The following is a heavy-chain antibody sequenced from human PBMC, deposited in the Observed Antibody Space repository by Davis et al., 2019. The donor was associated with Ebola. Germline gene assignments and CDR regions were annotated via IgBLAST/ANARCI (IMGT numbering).Heavy chain of an antibody. Sequence: SVTVSCKASRGTFSSYAISWVRQAPGQGLEWMGGIIPIFGTANYAQKFHGRVTITADESTSTAYMELSSLRSEDTAVYYCARDRVFGAGSLDVWGQGTTVTVSS. D-gene: IGHD6-13*01. CDR1: RGTFSSYA. J-gene: IGHJ6*02. CDR3: ARDRVFGAGSLDV. V-gene: IGHV1-69*13. CDR2: IIPIFGTA.